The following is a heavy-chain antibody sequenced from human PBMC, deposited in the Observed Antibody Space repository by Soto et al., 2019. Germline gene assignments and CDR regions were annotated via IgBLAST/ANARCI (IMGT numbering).Heavy chain of an antibody. Sequence: QVQLVQSGAEVKKPESSVKVSCKTSGGTFVRHVISWVRQAPGQGPEWMGKINPLSGIPNYAKKFQDRVTFTADTDSSTAYMELSSLRSDDTAVYYCATPACAATWCSPSHTLDHWGQGTLVTVSS. J-gene: IGHJ4*02. CDR3: ATPACAATWCSPSHTLDH. V-gene: IGHV1-69*09. D-gene: IGHD2-2*01. CDR2: INPLSGIP. CDR1: GGTFVRHV.